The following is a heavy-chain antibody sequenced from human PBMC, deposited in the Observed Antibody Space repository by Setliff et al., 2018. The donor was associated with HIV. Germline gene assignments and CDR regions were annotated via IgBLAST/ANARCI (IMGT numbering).Heavy chain of an antibody. CDR2: INGGTTT. Sequence: GGSLRLSCVASGITVSGIYMTWVRQAPGKGLEWVSVINGGTTTYYADSVKGRFTISRDNSKNTLYLQMNSLRVEDTAMYYCARDTGQLVYYFDSWGQGTLVTVSS. V-gene: IGHV3-66*02. CDR3: ARDTGQLVYYFDS. D-gene: IGHD6-6*01. J-gene: IGHJ4*02. CDR1: GITVSGIY.